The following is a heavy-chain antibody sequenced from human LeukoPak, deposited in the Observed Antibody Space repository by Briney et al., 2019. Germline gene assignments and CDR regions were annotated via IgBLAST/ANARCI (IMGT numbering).Heavy chain of an antibody. V-gene: IGHV1-46*01. Sequence: ASVKVSCKASGYTFTSYYMHWVRRAPGQGLEWMGIINPSGGSTSYAQKFQGRVTMTRDTSTSTVYMELSSLRSEDTAVYYCARGGVDYDSSGHAYGMDVWGQGTTVTVSS. J-gene: IGHJ6*02. D-gene: IGHD3-22*01. CDR1: GYTFTSYY. CDR2: INPSGGST. CDR3: ARGGVDYDSSGHAYGMDV.